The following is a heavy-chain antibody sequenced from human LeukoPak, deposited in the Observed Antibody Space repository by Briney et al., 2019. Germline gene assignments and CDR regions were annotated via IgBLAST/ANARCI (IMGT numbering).Heavy chain of an antibody. D-gene: IGHD3-22*01. CDR2: INSDGSST. Sequence: GGSLRLSCAASGFTFSSYWMYWVRQAPGKGLVWVSRINSDGSSTTYADSVKGRFTISRDNAKNSLYLQMNSLRAEDTAVYYCAITRNYYDSSGYSYWGQGTLVTVSS. V-gene: IGHV3-74*01. CDR1: GFTFSSYW. J-gene: IGHJ4*02. CDR3: AITRNYYDSSGYSY.